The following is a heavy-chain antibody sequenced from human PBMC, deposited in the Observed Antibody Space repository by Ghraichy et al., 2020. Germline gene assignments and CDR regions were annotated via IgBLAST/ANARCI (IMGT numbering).Heavy chain of an antibody. J-gene: IGHJ4*02. D-gene: IGHD2-15*01. CDR3: AKKRGVVVTPFSGYFDY. CDR1: GFTFSSYA. Sequence: GSLRLSCAASGFTFSSYAMSWVRQAPGKGLEWVSAISGSGGSTYYADSVKGRFTISRDNSKNTLYLQMNSLRAEDTAVYYCAKKRGVVVTPFSGYFDYWGQGTLVTVSS. CDR2: ISGSGGST. V-gene: IGHV3-23*01.